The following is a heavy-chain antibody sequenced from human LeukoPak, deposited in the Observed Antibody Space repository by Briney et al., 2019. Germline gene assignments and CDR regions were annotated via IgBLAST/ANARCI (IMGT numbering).Heavy chain of an antibody. J-gene: IGHJ5*02. V-gene: IGHV3-9*01. Sequence: GGSLRLSCAASGFTFDDYAMHWVRQAPGKGLEWVSGISWNSGSIGYADSVKGRFTISGDNAKNSLYLQMNSLRAEDTALYYCAKGYCGGDCYSPYNWFDPWGQGTLVTVSS. D-gene: IGHD2-21*02. CDR3: AKGYCGGDCYSPYNWFDP. CDR1: GFTFDDYA. CDR2: ISWNSGSI.